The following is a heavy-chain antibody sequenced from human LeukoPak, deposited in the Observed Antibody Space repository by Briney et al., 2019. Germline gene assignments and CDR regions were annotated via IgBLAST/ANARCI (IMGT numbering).Heavy chain of an antibody. V-gene: IGHV3-30*04. CDR1: GFTFSSYA. Sequence: GGSLRLSCAASGFTFSSYAMSWVRQAPGKGLEWVAVISYDGSNKYYADSVKGRFTISRVNSKNTLYLQMNSLRAEDTAVYYCARDLSSSWYDPFYYYYYGMDVWGQGTTVTVSS. J-gene: IGHJ6*02. D-gene: IGHD6-13*01. CDR2: ISYDGSNK. CDR3: ARDLSSSWYDPFYYYYYGMDV.